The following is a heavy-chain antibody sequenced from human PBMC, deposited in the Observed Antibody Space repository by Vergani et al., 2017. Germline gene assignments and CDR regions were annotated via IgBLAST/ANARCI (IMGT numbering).Heavy chain of an antibody. CDR2: IYYSGST. Sequence: QVQLQESGPGLVKPSETLSLTCTVSGGSISSYYWSWIRQPPGKGLEWIGYIYYSGSTNYNPSLKSRVTISVDTSKNQFSLKLSSVTAADTAVYYCARDRYDFWSGYANYGMDVWGQGTTVTVSS. J-gene: IGHJ6*02. CDR3: ARDRYDFWSGYANYGMDV. V-gene: IGHV4-59*01. CDR1: GGSISSYY. D-gene: IGHD3-3*01.